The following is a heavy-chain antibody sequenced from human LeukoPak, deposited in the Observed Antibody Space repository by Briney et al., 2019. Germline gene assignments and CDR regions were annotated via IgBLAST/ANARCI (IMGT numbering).Heavy chain of an antibody. Sequence: PGGSLRLSCAASGFTVSSNYMSWVRQAPGKGLEWVSVIYSGGSTYYADSVKGRFTISRDNAKNSLFLQMSSLRAEDTAVYYCVRAVFSSSYYWDYWGQGTLVTVSS. CDR1: GFTVSSNY. CDR2: IYSGGST. CDR3: VRAVFSSSYYWDY. D-gene: IGHD6-13*01. V-gene: IGHV3-66*01. J-gene: IGHJ4*02.